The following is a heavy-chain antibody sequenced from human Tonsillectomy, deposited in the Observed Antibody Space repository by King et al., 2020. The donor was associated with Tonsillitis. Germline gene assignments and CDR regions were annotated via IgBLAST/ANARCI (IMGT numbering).Heavy chain of an antibody. D-gene: IGHD3-22*01. CDR1: GGSFSSSY. Sequence: QLQESGPGLVRPSETLSLTCTVSGGSFSSSYWSWIRQPPGRGLEWIGYIYYSGSTYYNPPLKSRVTISVDTSKNQFSLKLSSVTAADAAVYYCARLADSGYIDLKGSFDIWGQGTMVTVSS. V-gene: IGHV4-59*01. CDR2: IYYSGST. J-gene: IGHJ3*02. CDR3: ARLADSGYIDLKGSFDI.